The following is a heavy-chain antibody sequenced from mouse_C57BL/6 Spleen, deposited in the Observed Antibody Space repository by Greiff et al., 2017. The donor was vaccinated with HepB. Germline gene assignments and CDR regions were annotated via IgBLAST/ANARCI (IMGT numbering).Heavy chain of an antibody. V-gene: IGHV1-64*01. Sequence: VQLQQPGAELVKPGASVKLSCKASGYTFTSYWMHWVKQRPGQGLEWIGMIHPNSGSTNYNEKFKSKATLTVDKSSSTAYMQLSSLTSEDSAVYYCARRSDGYSFAYWGQGTLVTVSA. CDR2: IHPNSGST. J-gene: IGHJ3*01. D-gene: IGHD2-3*01. CDR1: GYTFTSYW. CDR3: ARRSDGYSFAY.